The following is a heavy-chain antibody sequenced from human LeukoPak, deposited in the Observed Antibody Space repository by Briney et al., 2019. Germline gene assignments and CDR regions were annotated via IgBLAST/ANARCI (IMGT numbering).Heavy chain of an antibody. J-gene: IGHJ4*02. Sequence: GASVKVSCKASAFTFTRYYIHWVRQAPGQGLEGMGWIDPNSGGTNYAQKFQGRVTLSRDTSINTAYMELSRLRSDDTAVYYCARDRRRDLVFDYWGQGTLVTVSS. V-gene: IGHV1-2*02. CDR1: AFTFTRYY. CDR2: IDPNSGGT. CDR3: ARDRRRDLVFDY.